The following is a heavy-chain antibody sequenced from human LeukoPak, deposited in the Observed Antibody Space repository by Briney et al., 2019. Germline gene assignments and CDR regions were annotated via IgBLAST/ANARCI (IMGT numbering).Heavy chain of an antibody. V-gene: IGHV4-34*01. CDR3: ARWRYHGSGSNAFDI. CDR1: GGSFSGYY. J-gene: IGHJ3*02. CDR2: INHSGST. D-gene: IGHD3-10*01. Sequence: SETLSLTCAVYGGSFSGYYWSWIRQPPGKGLEWIGEINHSGSTNYNPSLKSRVTISVDTSKNQFSLKLSSVTAADTAVYYCARWRYHGSGSNAFDIWGQGTMVTVSS.